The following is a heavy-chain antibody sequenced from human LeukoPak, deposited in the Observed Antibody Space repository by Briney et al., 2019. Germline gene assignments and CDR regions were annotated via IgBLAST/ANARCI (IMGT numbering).Heavy chain of an antibody. J-gene: IGHJ6*02. CDR2: MNPNSGNT. CDR3: ARGGIAAAGHYYYYYGMDV. V-gene: IGHV1-8*01. CDR1: GYTFTSYD. Sequence: ASVKVSCKASGYTFTSYDINWVRQATGQGLEWMGWMNPNSGNTGYAQKFQGRVAMTRNTSISTAYMELSSLRSEDTAVYYCARGGIAAAGHYYYYYGMDVWGQGTTVTVSS. D-gene: IGHD6-13*01.